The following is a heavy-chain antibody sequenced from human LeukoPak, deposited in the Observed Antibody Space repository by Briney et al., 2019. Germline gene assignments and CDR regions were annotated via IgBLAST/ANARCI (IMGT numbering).Heavy chain of an antibody. CDR3: ARVGVYSGSYSFDY. J-gene: IGHJ4*02. CDR1: GGSISSYY. Sequence: SETLSLTCTVSGGSISSYYWSWIRQPAGKGLEWIGRIYTSGSTNYNPSLKSRVTMSVDTSKNQFSLKLSSVTAADTAVYYCARVGVYSGSYSFDYWGQGTLVTVSS. CDR2: IYTSGST. V-gene: IGHV4-4*07. D-gene: IGHD1-26*01.